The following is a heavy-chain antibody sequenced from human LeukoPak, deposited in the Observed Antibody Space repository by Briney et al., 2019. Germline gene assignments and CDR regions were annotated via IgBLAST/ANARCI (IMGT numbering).Heavy chain of an antibody. CDR1: GGSISSYY. CDR3: ARVSPIPAAGSSYYFAMDV. J-gene: IGHJ6*02. V-gene: IGHV4-4*07. CDR2: IYSSGTT. Sequence: SETLSLTCTVPGGSISSYYWSWIRQPAAEGLEWIGRIYSSGTTTYNPSFKSRVTMSLDTSNNQLSLKLTSVTAADTAVYYCARVSPIPAAGSSYYFAMDVWGQGTTVTVSS. D-gene: IGHD6-13*01.